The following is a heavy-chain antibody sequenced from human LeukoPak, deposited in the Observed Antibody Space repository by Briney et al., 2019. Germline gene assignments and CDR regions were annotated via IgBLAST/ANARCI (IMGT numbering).Heavy chain of an antibody. CDR3: ARGSQYYYDSSGFYAVRNNWFDP. Sequence: SETLSLTCTVSGYSISSGYYWGWIRQPPGKGLEWIGSIYHSGSTFYDPSLKSRFTISLDTSKNQFSLKLSSVTAADTAVYYCARGSQYYYDSSGFYAVRNNWFDPWGQGTLSPSPQ. CDR2: IYHSGST. V-gene: IGHV4-38-2*02. CDR1: GYSISSGYY. D-gene: IGHD3-22*01. J-gene: IGHJ5*02.